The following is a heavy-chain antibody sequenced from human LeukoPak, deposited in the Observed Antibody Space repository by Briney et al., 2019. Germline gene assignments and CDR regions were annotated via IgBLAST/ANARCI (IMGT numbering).Heavy chain of an antibody. V-gene: IGHV4-59*01. Sequence: SATLSLTCIVSGDSIISYYWSWIRQPPGKGLEWIGYIYYSGGTNYNPSLKSRVTISVDASKNHFSLKLSSVTAADTAVYYCARDRSLGIIDYWGQGTLVTVSS. CDR3: ARDRSLGIIDY. J-gene: IGHJ4*02. CDR2: IYYSGGT. CDR1: GDSIISYY. D-gene: IGHD3-16*01.